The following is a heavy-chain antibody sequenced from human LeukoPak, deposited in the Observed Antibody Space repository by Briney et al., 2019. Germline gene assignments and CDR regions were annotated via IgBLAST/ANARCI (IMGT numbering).Heavy chain of an antibody. CDR3: ARRGDRNWFDP. J-gene: IGHJ5*02. CDR2: IKKDGSDK. Sequence: GGSLRLSCAASGFAFNIYWMTWVRQAPGKGLEWVANIKKDGSDKHYVDSVRGRFTVSRDNAKSSLYLQMNSLRAEDTAVYYCARRGDRNWFDPWGQGTLVTVSS. CDR1: GFAFNIYW. D-gene: IGHD2-21*02. V-gene: IGHV3-7*01.